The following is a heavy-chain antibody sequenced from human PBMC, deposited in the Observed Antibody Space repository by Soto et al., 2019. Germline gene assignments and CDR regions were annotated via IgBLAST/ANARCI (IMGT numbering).Heavy chain of an antibody. V-gene: IGHV3-30*18. Sequence: GGSLRLSCAASGFTFSSYGMHWVRQAPGKWLEWVAVISYDGSNKYYADSVKGRFTISRDNSKNTLYLQMNSLRAEDTAVYYCAKTPGIAAAGTFGWFDPWGQGXLVTVSS. CDR3: AKTPGIAAAGTFGWFDP. CDR2: ISYDGSNK. D-gene: IGHD6-13*01. CDR1: GFTFSSYG. J-gene: IGHJ5*02.